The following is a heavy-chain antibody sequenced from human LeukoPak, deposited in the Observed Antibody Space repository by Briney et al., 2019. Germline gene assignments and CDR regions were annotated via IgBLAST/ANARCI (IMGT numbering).Heavy chain of an antibody. V-gene: IGHV1-2*02. D-gene: IGHD1-1*01. CDR2: INPDSGFT. Sequence: ASVKVSCKTSGYSFTDDYVQWVRQAPGQGLEWMGWINPDSGFTNYAQKFQGRVTMTRDTSISTACMEVRRLRPGDTAVYYCARTPEGYTSNWNVWGQGTLVTVSS. CDR1: GYSFTDDY. CDR3: ARTPEGYTSNWNV. J-gene: IGHJ4*02.